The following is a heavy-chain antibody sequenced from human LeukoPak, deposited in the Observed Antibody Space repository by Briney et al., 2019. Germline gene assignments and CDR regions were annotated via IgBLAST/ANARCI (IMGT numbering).Heavy chain of an antibody. D-gene: IGHD2-15*01. Sequence: SVKVSCKASGGTFSSYAISWVRQAPGQGLEWMGGIIPIFGTANYAQKFQGRVTITADESTSTAYMELSSLRSEDTAVYYCARAVVVVAVFEYYYYYMDVWGKGTTVTISS. CDR1: GGTFSSYA. CDR3: ARAVVVVAVFEYYYYYMDV. CDR2: IIPIFGTA. J-gene: IGHJ6*03. V-gene: IGHV1-69*13.